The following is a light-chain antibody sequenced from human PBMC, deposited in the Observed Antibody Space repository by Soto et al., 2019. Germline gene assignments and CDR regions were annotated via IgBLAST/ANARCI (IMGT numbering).Light chain of an antibody. J-gene: IGKJ4*01. CDR1: QSVSSSY. CDR2: GAS. V-gene: IGKV3D-20*02. Sequence: EIVLTQSPATLSLSPGERATLSCRASQSVSSSYLAWYQQKPGQAPRLLIYGASSRATGIPDRFSGSGSGTDFTLTISRLEPEDFAVYYCQQRNNWVTFGGGTK. CDR3: QQRNNWVT.